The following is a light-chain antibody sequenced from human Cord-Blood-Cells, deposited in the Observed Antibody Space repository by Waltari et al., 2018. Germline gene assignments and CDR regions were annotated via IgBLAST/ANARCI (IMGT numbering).Light chain of an antibody. CDR2: QDR. V-gene: IGLV3-1*01. CDR3: QAWDSSTAV. CDR1: KLGDKY. J-gene: IGLJ2*01. Sequence: SYELTQPLSVSVSPGQTASITCSGDKLGDKYACWYQQKPGQSPVLVIYQDRKRPSGIPERFSGSNSGNTATLTISGTQAMDEADYYCQAWDSSTAVFGGGTKLTVL.